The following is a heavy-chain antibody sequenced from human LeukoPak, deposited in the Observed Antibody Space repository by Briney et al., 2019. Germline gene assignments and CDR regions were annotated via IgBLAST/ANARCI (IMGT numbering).Heavy chain of an antibody. CDR3: ARESYGDYVFDY. Sequence: GGSLRLSCAASGFTFSSYAMHWVRQAPGKGLEWVAVISYDGSNKYYADSVKGRFTISRDNSKNTLYLQMNSLRAEDTAVYYCARESYGDYVFDYWGQGTLVTVSS. CDR1: GFTFSSYA. D-gene: IGHD4-17*01. CDR2: ISYDGSNK. V-gene: IGHV3-30*04. J-gene: IGHJ4*02.